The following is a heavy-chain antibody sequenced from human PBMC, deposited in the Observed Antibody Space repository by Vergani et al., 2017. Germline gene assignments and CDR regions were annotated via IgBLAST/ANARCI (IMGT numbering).Heavy chain of an antibody. CDR1: GGSISSYY. J-gene: IGHJ4*02. CDR2: IYYSGST. Sequence: QVQLQESGPGLVKPSETLSLTCTVSGGSISSYYWSWIRQPPGKGLEWIGYIYYSGSTNYNPSLKSRVTISVDTSKNQFSLKLSSVTAADTAVYYCASGLPEYYFDYWGQGTLVTVSS. CDR3: ASGLPEYYFDY. D-gene: IGHD4-11*01. V-gene: IGHV4-59*01.